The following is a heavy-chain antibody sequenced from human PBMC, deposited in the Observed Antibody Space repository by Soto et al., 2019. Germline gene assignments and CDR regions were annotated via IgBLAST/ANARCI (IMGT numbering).Heavy chain of an antibody. J-gene: IGHJ6*02. D-gene: IGHD3-3*01. CDR2: MNPINGAT. CDR3: GSYLGYYYYGMDV. Sequence: ASVKVSCKASGYDFTAYDINWVRQASGQGLEWMGWMNPINGATGTARRFQGRVSLSRNTATGTAYLELTSLRSDDTAVYYSGSYLGYYYYGMDVWGQGTTVTVSS. CDR1: GYDFTAYD. V-gene: IGHV1-8*02.